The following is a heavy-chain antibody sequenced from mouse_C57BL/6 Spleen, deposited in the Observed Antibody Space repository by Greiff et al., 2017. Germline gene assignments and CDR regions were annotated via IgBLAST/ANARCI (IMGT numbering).Heavy chain of an antibody. J-gene: IGHJ2*01. Sequence: QVQLQQPGAELVRPGTSVKLSCKASGYTFTSYWMHWVKQRPGQGLEWIGVIVPSDSNNNYNQKLQGQATLPVDTSYSTAYLQLSSLTSEDAAVYYCARGVLVYCSSSYFDYWGQGTTLTVAS. D-gene: IGHD1-1*01. CDR1: GYTFTSYW. CDR3: ARGVLVYCSSSYFDY. CDR2: IVPSDSNN. V-gene: IGHV1-59*01.